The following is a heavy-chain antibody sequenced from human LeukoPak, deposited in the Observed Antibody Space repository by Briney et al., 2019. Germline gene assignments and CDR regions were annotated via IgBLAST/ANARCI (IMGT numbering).Heavy chain of an antibody. J-gene: IGHJ4*02. Sequence: GGSLCLSCTASGFVFSYYAMNWVRQAPGKGLDWVAIISYDGTDENFADSVEGRFTISRDNSMSTLYLQMNSLRPEDAAVYFCARGGVVTGTKYALEYWGQGILVTVSS. CDR3: ARGGVVTGTKYALEY. CDR2: ISYDGTDE. D-gene: IGHD1-7*01. CDR1: GFVFSYYA. V-gene: IGHV3-30*01.